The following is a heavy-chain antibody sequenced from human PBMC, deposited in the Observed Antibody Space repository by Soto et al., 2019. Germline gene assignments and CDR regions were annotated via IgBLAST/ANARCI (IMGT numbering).Heavy chain of an antibody. Sequence: GASVKVSCKASGYTFTSYVISWVRQAPGQGLEWMGWISAYNGNTNYAQKLQGRVTMTTDTSTSTAYMELRSLRSDDTAVYYCARGMTTVPHDAFDIWGQGTMVTVSS. CDR2: ISAYNGNT. CDR3: ARGMTTVPHDAFDI. V-gene: IGHV1-18*01. CDR1: GYTFTSYV. D-gene: IGHD4-17*01. J-gene: IGHJ3*02.